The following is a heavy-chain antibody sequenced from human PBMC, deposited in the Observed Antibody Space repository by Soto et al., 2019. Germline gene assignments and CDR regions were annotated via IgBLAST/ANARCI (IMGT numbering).Heavy chain of an antibody. CDR3: ARIPLKYSSSPLVNWFDP. D-gene: IGHD6-13*01. J-gene: IGHJ5*02. Sequence: QVQLQESGPGLVKPSETLSLTCTVSGGSISSYYWSWIRQPPGKGLEWIGYIYYSGSTNYNPSLKSRVTISVDTSKSQFSLKLSSVTAADTAVYYCARIPLKYSSSPLVNWFDPWGQGTLVTVSS. V-gene: IGHV4-59*08. CDR1: GGSISSYY. CDR2: IYYSGST.